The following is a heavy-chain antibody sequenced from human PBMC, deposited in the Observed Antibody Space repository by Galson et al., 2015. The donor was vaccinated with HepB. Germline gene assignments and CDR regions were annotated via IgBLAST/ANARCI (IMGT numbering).Heavy chain of an antibody. D-gene: IGHD5-24*01. CDR2: IIPIFGTA. CDR3: ARVSRRDSYNPTYYYYGMDV. J-gene: IGHJ6*02. V-gene: IGHV1-69*13. Sequence: SVKVSCKASGGTFSNYAISWVRQAPGQGLEWMGGIIPIFGTANYAQKFQGRVTITADESTSTAYMELSSLRSEDTAVYYCARVSRRDSYNPTYYYYGMDVWGQGTTVTVSS. CDR1: GGTFSNYA.